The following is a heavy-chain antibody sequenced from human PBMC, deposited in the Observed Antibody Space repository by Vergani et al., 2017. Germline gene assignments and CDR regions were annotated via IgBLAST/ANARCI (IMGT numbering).Heavy chain of an antibody. J-gene: IGHJ5*01. CDR2: INTNGDYT. CDR1: GFISSSYW. D-gene: IGHD1-1*01. Sequence: EGQLVESGGDWVQRGGSLRLSCAASGFISSSYWMSWVRQAPGKGLEWVSTINTNGDYTRYGDSVKGRFTISRDNSKSTLYLQMNSLRAEDTAIYYCAKGGWNYWFDSWGQGTLVIVS. V-gene: IGHV3-23*04. CDR3: AKGGWNYWFDS.